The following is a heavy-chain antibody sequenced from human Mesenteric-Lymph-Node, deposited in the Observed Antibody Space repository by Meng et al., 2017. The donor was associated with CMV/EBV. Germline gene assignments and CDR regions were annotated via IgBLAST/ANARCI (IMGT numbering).Heavy chain of an antibody. CDR1: GYTFTSYD. V-gene: IGHV1-8*01. Sequence: ASVKVSCKASGYTFTSYDINWVRQATGQGLEWMGWMNPNSGNTGYAQKFQGRVTMTRDTSITTAYMDLSSLRIDDTAVYYCARGDTVVTPDYWGRGTLVTVSS. D-gene: IGHD4-23*01. J-gene: IGHJ4*02. CDR2: MNPNSGNT. CDR3: ARGDTVVTPDY.